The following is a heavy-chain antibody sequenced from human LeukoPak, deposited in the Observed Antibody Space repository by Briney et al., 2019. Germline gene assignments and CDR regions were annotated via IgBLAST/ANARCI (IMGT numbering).Heavy chain of an antibody. CDR3: ARLPGCSGSSCFRAFDM. J-gene: IGHJ3*02. V-gene: IGHV4-59*08. CDR2: AHYNGDT. Sequence: SETLSLTCTVSGGSISDYYWSWIRQPPGKGLEWIGYAHYNGDTNYNPSLRSRVTMSVDTSKIQFSLKVTSVTAADTAVYYCARLPGCSGSSCFRAFDMWGQGTMVTVSS. CDR1: GGSISDYY. D-gene: IGHD2-15*01.